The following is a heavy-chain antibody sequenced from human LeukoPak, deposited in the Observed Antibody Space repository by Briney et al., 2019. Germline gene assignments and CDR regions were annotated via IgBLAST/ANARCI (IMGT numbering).Heavy chain of an antibody. CDR2: IYYSGST. V-gene: IGHV4-59*08. J-gene: IGHJ4*02. Sequence: SETLSLTCTVSGGSISSYYWSWIRQPPGKGLEWIGYIYYSGSTNYNPSLKSRVTISVDTSKNQFSLKLSSVTAADTAVYYCASFSVTHRRFDYWGQGTLVTVFS. D-gene: IGHD4-17*01. CDR3: ASFSVTHRRFDY. CDR1: GGSISSYY.